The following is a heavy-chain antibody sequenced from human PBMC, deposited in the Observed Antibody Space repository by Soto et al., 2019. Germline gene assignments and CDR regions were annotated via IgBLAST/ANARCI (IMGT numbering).Heavy chain of an antibody. CDR1: GFTFISYS. D-gene: IGHD3-3*01. V-gene: IGHV3-48*01. CDR3: ARDPGYDFWSGYCFDY. J-gene: IGHJ4*02. CDR2: ISSSSSTI. Sequence: EVQLVESGGGLVQPGGSLRLSCAASGFTFISYSMNWVRQAPGKGREWVSYISSSSSTIYYADSVKGRFTISRDNAKNSLYLQMNSLRAEDTAVYYCARDPGYDFWSGYCFDYWGQGTLVTVSS.